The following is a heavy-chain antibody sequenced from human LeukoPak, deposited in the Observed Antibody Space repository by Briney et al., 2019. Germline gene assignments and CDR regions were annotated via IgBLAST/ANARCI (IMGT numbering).Heavy chain of an antibody. V-gene: IGHV3-30*04. CDR3: ARVGADCSGDRCYWTYDAFDI. CDR1: GFTFSSYA. CDR2: ISYDGSNK. Sequence: PGGSLRLSCAASGFTFSSYAMHWVRQAPGKGLEWVAVISYDGSNKYYADSVKGRFTISRDNSKNTLYLQMNSLRAEDTAVYYCARVGADCSGDRCYWTYDAFDIWGQGTMVTVSS. D-gene: IGHD2-15*01. J-gene: IGHJ3*02.